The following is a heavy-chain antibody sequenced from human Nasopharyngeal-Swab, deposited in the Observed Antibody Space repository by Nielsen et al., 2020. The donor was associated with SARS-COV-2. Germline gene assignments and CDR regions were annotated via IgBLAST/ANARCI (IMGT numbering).Heavy chain of an antibody. CDR1: GYTFTSYY. Sequence: ASVKVSCKESGYTFTSYYMHWVRQAPGQGLEWMGIINPSGGSTSYAQKFQGRVTMTRDTSTSTVYMELSSLRSEDTAVYYCARDQIGDSSGYDFDYWGQGTRVT. J-gene: IGHJ4*02. CDR2: INPSGGST. CDR3: ARDQIGDSSGYDFDY. V-gene: IGHV1-46*01. D-gene: IGHD3-22*01.